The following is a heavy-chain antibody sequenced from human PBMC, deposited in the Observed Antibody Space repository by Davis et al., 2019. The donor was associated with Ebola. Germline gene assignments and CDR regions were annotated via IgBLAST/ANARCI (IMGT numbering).Heavy chain of an antibody. Sequence: GSLRLSCAVYGGSFSGYYWSWIRQPPGKGLEWIGEINHSGSTNYNPSLKSRVTISVDTSKNQFSLKLSSVTSAATAVYYCARGSSSWLYYGMDVWGQGTTVTVSS. CDR3: ARGSSSWLYYGMDV. V-gene: IGHV4-34*01. J-gene: IGHJ6*02. D-gene: IGHD6-13*01. CDR2: INHSGST. CDR1: GGSFSGYY.